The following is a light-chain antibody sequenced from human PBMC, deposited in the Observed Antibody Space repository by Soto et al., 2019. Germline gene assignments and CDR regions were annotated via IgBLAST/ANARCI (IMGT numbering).Light chain of an antibody. Sequence: EIVLTQSPGTLSLSPGERATLSCSASQSVASSHLAWYQQKPGQAPRLLVYGASIRVSGIPDRFSGSGSGTDFTLTISRLEPEDFAVYYCQQYGSSPQTFGQGTKVEIK. V-gene: IGKV3-20*01. CDR3: QQYGSSPQT. CDR2: GAS. CDR1: QSVASSH. J-gene: IGKJ1*01.